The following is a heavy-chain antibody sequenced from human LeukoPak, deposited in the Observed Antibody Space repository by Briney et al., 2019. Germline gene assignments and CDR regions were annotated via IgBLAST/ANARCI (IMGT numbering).Heavy chain of an antibody. J-gene: IGHJ6*03. V-gene: IGHV4-39*07. CDR3: ARGPDYGVSEYYYYYYMDV. D-gene: IGHD4-17*01. CDR1: GASISSSSYY. Sequence: SETLSLTCTVSGASISSSSYYWGCIRQPPGKGLEWIGSIYYGGSTYYNPSLKSRVTISVDTSKNQFSLKLSSVTAADTAVYYCARGPDYGVSEYYYYYYMDVWGKGTTVTVSS. CDR2: IYYGGST.